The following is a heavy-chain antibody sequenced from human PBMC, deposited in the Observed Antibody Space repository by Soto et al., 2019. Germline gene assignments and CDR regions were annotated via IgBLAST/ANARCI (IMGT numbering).Heavy chain of an antibody. J-gene: IGHJ4*02. CDR2: INHSGSS. CDR3: ARGRKDY. V-gene: IGHV4-34*01. CDR1: GGSFSGYY. Sequence: QVQLQQWGAGLLKPSETLSLTCAVYGGSFSGYYWSWIRQPPGKGLEWIGEINHSGSSNYNPSLKSRVNISVDTSKNQFSLKLSSVTAADTAVYYCARGRKDYWGQGTLVTVSS.